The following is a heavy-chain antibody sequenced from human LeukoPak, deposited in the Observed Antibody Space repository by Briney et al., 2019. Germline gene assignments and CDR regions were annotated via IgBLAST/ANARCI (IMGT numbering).Heavy chain of an antibody. D-gene: IGHD1-26*01. V-gene: IGHV3-33*01. CDR3: AGDRATSYFDY. J-gene: IGHJ4*02. Sequence: GGSLRLSCAASGFTFRSHGMHWVRQAPGKGLEWVAFIWYDGSNKYYTDSVKGRFTISRDNSKNTLYLQMNSLRAEDTAVYYRAGDRATSYFDYRGQGALVTISS. CDR1: GFTFRSHG. CDR2: IWYDGSNK.